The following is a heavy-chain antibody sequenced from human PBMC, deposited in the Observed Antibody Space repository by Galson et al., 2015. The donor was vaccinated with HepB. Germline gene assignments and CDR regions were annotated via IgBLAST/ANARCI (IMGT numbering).Heavy chain of an antibody. J-gene: IGHJ2*01. CDR3: AIDHSDCSGGRCYCYFDP. D-gene: IGHD2-15*01. CDR1: EYTFTSNY. V-gene: IGHV1-46*01. Sequence: SVKVSCKAPEYTFTSNYIHWVRQAPGQGLEWMAVISPSGSSTTYAQKFQDRLTITRDTSTNTVYMELSSLRSEDAAVYYCAIDHSDCSGGRCYCYFDPWGRGTLVTVSS. CDR2: ISPSGSST.